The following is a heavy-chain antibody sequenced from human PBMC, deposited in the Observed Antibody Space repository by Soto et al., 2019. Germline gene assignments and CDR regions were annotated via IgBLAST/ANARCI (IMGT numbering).Heavy chain of an antibody. Sequence: SETLSLTCAVSGYSISSGYYWGWIRQPPGKGLEWIGSIYHSGSTYYNPSLKSRVTISVDTSKNQFSLKLSSVTAADTAVYYCARAAGGGDCSGGSCYSRAFDIWGQGTMVTVSS. CDR1: GYSISSGYY. J-gene: IGHJ3*02. CDR3: ARAAGGGDCSGGSCYSRAFDI. V-gene: IGHV4-38-2*01. D-gene: IGHD2-15*01. CDR2: IYHSGST.